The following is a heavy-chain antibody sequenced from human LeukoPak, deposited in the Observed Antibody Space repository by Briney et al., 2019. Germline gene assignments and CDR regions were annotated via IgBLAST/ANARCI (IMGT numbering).Heavy chain of an antibody. CDR3: ARVGTAEGTLEDY. Sequence: ASVKVSCKASGGTFSSYTISWVRQAPGQGLEWMGRIIPILGIANYAQKFQGRVTITADKSTSTAYMELSSLRSEDTAVYYCARVGTAEGTLEDYWGQGTLVTVSS. V-gene: IGHV1-69*02. CDR2: IIPILGIA. D-gene: IGHD6-13*01. CDR1: GGTFSSYT. J-gene: IGHJ4*02.